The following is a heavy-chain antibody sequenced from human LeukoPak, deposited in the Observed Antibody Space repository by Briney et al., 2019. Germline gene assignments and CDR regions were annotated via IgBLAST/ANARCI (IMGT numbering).Heavy chain of an antibody. CDR2: IYYSGST. Sequence: SETLSLTCTVSGGSISGYYWSWIRQPPGKGLEWIGYIYYSGSTSYNPSLKSRVTISVDTSKNQFSLKLSSVTAADTAVYYCARDAYYYGSGSYYFDYWGQGTLVTVSS. D-gene: IGHD3-10*01. CDR3: ARDAYYYGSGSYYFDY. V-gene: IGHV4-59*12. J-gene: IGHJ4*02. CDR1: GGSISGYY.